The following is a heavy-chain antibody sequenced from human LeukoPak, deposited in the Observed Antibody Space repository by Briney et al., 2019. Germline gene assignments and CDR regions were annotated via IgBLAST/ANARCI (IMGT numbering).Heavy chain of an antibody. Sequence: SETLSLTCTVSGDSVSRSTYYWGWIRQPPGKGLEWIGTIYYSETTYYNPSLKSRATISVDSSKNQFSLKVTSVTATDTAVYYCARQVDSNGYSTLDYWGQGILVTVSS. V-gene: IGHV4-39*01. D-gene: IGHD3-22*01. CDR2: IYYSETT. J-gene: IGHJ4*02. CDR3: ARQVDSNGYSTLDY. CDR1: GDSVSRSTYY.